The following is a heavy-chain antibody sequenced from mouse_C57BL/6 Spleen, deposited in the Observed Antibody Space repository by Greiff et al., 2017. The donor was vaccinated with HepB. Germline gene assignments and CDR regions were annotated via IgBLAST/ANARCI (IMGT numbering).Heavy chain of an antibody. Sequence: EVKLVESGEGLVKPGGSLKLSCAASGFTFSSYAMSWVRQTPEKRLEWVAYISSGGDYIYYADTVKGRFTISRDNARNTLYLQMSGLKSEDTAMYYCTRNGYVTFAYWGQGTLVTVSA. CDR1: GFTFSSYA. V-gene: IGHV5-9-1*02. CDR2: ISSGGDYI. J-gene: IGHJ3*01. D-gene: IGHD2-2*01. CDR3: TRNGYVTFAY.